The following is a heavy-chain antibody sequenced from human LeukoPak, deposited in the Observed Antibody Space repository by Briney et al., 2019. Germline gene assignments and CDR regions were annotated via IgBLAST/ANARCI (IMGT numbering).Heavy chain of an antibody. CDR2: ISWNSGNI. D-gene: IGHD6-13*01. CDR1: GFTFDDYA. Sequence: GGSLRLSCAASGFTFDDYAMHWVRQAPGKGLEWVSGISWNSGNIGYAGSVKGRFTISRDNAKNSLYLQMNSLRAEDTALYYCVKDFYSSSWYVFDFWGQGALVTVSS. CDR3: VKDFYSSSWYVFDF. V-gene: IGHV3-9*01. J-gene: IGHJ4*02.